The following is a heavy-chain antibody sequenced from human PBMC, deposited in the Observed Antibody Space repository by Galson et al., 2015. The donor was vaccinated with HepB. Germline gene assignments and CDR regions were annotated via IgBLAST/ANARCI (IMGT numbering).Heavy chain of an antibody. CDR3: ARFKLEEDFGVVIIFGAGSFGSSERGYYFDY. V-gene: IGHV1-18*04. CDR2: ISAYNGNT. D-gene: IGHD3-3*01. Sequence: QSGAEVKKPGASVKVSCKASGYTFTSYGISWVRQAPGQGLEWMGWISAYNGNTNYAQKLQGRVTMTTDTSTSTAYMELRSLRSDDTAVYYCARFKLEEDFGVVIIFGAGSFGSSERGYYFDYWGQGTLVTVSS. CDR1: GYTFTSYG. J-gene: IGHJ4*02.